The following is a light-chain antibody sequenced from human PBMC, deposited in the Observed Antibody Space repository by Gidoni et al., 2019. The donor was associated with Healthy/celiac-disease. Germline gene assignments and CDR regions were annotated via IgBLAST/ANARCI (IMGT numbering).Light chain of an antibody. CDR1: QSVSSSH. CDR2: GAS. CDR3: QQYGSSKDT. V-gene: IGKV3-20*01. Sequence: EIVLTQSPGTLSLSPGERATLSCRASQSVSSSHLVWYQQKPGQAPRLLIYGASSRATGIPDRFSGSGSGTDFTLTISSLEPEDFAVYYCQQYGSSKDTFGQGTKLEI. J-gene: IGKJ2*01.